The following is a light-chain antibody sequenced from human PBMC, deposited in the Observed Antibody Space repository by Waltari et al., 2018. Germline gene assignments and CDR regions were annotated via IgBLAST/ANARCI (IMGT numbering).Light chain of an antibody. J-gene: IGKJ2*01. CDR1: QDISNR. CDR2: GAS. Sequence: DIQMTQSPSSVSASVGERVTITCRASQDISNRLAWYQQKPGKAPRLLIYGASTLHFVVPSRFSGSGSGTEFTLTISSLQPEDFATYYCQQANSFPSYTFGQGTKLDIK. CDR3: QQANSFPSYT. V-gene: IGKV1-12*02.